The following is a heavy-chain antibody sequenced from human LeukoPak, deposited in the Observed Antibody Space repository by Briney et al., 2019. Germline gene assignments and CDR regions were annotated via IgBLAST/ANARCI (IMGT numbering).Heavy chain of an antibody. J-gene: IGHJ4*02. V-gene: IGHV3-11*01. CDR1: GFTFSDYY. CDR2: ISSSGSTI. CDR3: ARVKSGIAVYSVYYFDY. Sequence: PGGSLRLSCAASGFTFSDYYMSWIRQAPGKGLEWVSYISSSGSTIYYADSVKGRFTISRDNAKNSLYLQTNSLRAEDTAVYYCARVKSGIAVYSVYYFDYWGQGTLVTVSS. D-gene: IGHD6-19*01.